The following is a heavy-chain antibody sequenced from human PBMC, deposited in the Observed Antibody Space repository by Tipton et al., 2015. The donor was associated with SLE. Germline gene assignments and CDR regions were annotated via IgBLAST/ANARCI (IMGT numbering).Heavy chain of an antibody. D-gene: IGHD6-13*01. CDR3: ARVDSSSWYDY. Sequence: TLSLTCTVSGGSISSGGYYWSWIRQPPGKGLEWIGEINHSGSTNYNPSLKSRVTISVDTSKNQSSLKLSSVTAADTAVYYCARVDSSSWYDYWGQGTLVTVSS. CDR1: GGSISSGGYY. J-gene: IGHJ4*02. V-gene: IGHV4-39*07. CDR2: INHSGST.